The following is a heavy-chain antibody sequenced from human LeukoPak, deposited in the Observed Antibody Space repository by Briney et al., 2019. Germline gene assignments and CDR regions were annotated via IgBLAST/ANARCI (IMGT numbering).Heavy chain of an antibody. CDR2: ISAYNGNT. J-gene: IGHJ5*02. CDR1: GYTFTSYG. Sequence: EASVKVSCKASGYTFTSYGISWVRQAPGQGLEWMGWISAYNGNTNYAQKLQGRVTMTTDTSTSTAYMELRSLRSDDTAVYYCARDGLTGTTGDWFDPWGQGTLVTVSS. D-gene: IGHD1-7*01. CDR3: ARDGLTGTTGDWFDP. V-gene: IGHV1-18*01.